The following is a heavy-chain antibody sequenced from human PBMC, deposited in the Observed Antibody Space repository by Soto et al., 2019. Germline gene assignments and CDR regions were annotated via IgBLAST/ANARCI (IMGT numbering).Heavy chain of an antibody. CDR1: GGSITSSY. CDR3: ARGEDAFFYYGLDV. Sequence: SSETLSLTCTVSGGSITSSYWSWIRRPPGKGLEWIAYIYDTGISGYTPSTSYNPSLKSRVTMSVDTSKSQFSLKLTPVTAADTAVYYCARGEDAFFYYGLDVCGQGITVTVSS. J-gene: IGHJ6*02. V-gene: IGHV4-59*01. CDR2: IYDTGISGYTPST.